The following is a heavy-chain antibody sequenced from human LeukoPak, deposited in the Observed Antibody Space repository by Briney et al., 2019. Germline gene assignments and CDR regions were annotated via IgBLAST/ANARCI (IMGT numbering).Heavy chain of an antibody. Sequence: GALVKVSCKASGYTFTSYDINWVRQATGQGLEWMGWMNPNSGNTGYAQKFQGRVTMTRNTSISTAYMELSSLRSEDTAVYYCATKTDITIFYYMDVWGKGTTVTVSS. D-gene: IGHD3-3*01. CDR1: GYTFTSYD. CDR2: MNPNSGNT. CDR3: ATKTDITIFYYMDV. V-gene: IGHV1-8*01. J-gene: IGHJ6*03.